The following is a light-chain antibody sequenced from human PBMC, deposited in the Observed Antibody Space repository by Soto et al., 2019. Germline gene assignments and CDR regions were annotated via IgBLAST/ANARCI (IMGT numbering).Light chain of an antibody. CDR1: QSISSW. CDR3: QYLNGVPTIT. J-gene: IGKJ5*01. V-gene: IGKV1-5*03. CDR2: KAS. Sequence: DIQMTQSPSTLSASVGDRVTITCRASQSISSWLAWYQQKPGKAPRLLIYKASDLESGVPSRFSGSGSGTDFTLTISSLQPDDFATYYCQYLNGVPTITFGQGTRLEI.